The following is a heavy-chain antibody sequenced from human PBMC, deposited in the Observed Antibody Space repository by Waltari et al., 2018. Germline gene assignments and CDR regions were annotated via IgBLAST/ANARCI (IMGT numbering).Heavy chain of an antibody. CDR1: GFTVSSNY. CDR3: ARSDYGDYGID. CDR2: IYSGGNK. J-gene: IGHJ4*02. D-gene: IGHD4-17*01. V-gene: IGHV3-53*01. Sequence: EVPLVESGGGLIQPGGSLRLSCAASGFTVSSNYLSWVRQAPGKGLEWVSVIYSGGNKYYADSVKGRFTISRDSSKNTLYLQMNSLRAEDTAFYYCARSDYGDYGIDWGQGTLVTVSS.